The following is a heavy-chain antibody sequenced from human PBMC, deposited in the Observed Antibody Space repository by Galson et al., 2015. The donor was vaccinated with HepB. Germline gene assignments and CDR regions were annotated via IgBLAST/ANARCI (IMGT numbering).Heavy chain of an antibody. CDR3: AHRRNYYYGIHV. V-gene: IGHV2-5*02. J-gene: IGHJ6*02. Sequence: PALVKPTQTLTLTCTFSGFSLSTSGVGVGWIRQPPGKALEWLALIYWDDDKRYSPSLKSRLTITKDTSKNQVVLTMTNMDPVDIATYYCAHRRNYYYGIHVWGQGTTVTVSS. CDR2: IYWDDDK. CDR1: GFSLSTSGVG.